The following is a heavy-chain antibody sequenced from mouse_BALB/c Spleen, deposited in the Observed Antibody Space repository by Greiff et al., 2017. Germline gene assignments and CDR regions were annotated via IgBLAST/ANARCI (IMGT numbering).Heavy chain of an antibody. J-gene: IGHJ3*01. Sequence: QVQLQQSGAELARPGASVKMSCKASGYTFTSYTMHWVKQRPGQGLEWIGYINPSSGYTNYNQKFKDKATLTADKSSSTAYMQLSSLTSEDSAVYYCATYGNYEAWFAYWGQGTLVTVSA. CDR1: GYTFTSYT. V-gene: IGHV1-4*01. D-gene: IGHD2-1*01. CDR2: INPSSGYT. CDR3: ATYGNYEAWFAY.